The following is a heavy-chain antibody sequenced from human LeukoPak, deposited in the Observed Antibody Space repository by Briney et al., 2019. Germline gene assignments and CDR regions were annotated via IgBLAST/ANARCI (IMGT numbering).Heavy chain of an antibody. Sequence: ASVKVSCKASGGTFSRYAISWVRQAPGQGLEWMGGIIPIFGATSSAPQFQGRVTISADESTSTAYMELSTLTSGDTAVYYCATHHYDSSGDYWGQGTLVIVSS. CDR1: GGTFSRYA. CDR2: IIPIFGAT. D-gene: IGHD3-22*01. J-gene: IGHJ4*02. V-gene: IGHV1-69*13. CDR3: ATHHYDSSGDY.